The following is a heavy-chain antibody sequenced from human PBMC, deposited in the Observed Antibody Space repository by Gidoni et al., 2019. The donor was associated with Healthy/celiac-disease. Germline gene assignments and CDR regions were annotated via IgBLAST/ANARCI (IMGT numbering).Heavy chain of an antibody. J-gene: IGHJ1*01. D-gene: IGHD6-13*01. CDR2: IYTSGGT. CDR1: GCSISSGSYY. V-gene: IGHV4-61*02. Sequence: QVQLQESSPGLVKPSQNRSLPCTVSGCSISSGSYYWSWIRQPAGKGLELIGRIYTSGGTNYNPSLKSRVTISVDTSKHQFSLKLSSVPAADTAVYYCLAAAGNIEYFQHWGQGTLVTVSS. CDR3: LAAAGNIEYFQH.